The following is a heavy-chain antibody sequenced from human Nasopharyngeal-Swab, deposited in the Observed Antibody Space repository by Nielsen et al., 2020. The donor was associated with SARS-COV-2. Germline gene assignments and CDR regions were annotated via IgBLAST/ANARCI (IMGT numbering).Heavy chain of an antibody. J-gene: IGHJ4*02. CDR2: IVGSGDISGSGGST. D-gene: IGHD2/OR15-2a*01. CDR3: AKDLRGPYFF. Sequence: WIRQPPGKGLEWVAAIVGSGDISGSGGSTYYADSVKGRFTISRDSSKNTLSLQMNSLRAEDTAVYYCAKDLRGPYFFWGQGTLVTVSS. V-gene: IGHV3-23*01.